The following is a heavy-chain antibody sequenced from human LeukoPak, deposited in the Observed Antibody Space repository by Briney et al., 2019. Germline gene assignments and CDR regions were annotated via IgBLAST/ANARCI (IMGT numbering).Heavy chain of an antibody. J-gene: IGHJ4*02. D-gene: IGHD3-10*01. CDR1: GGTFSSYA. Sequence: SVKVSCKASGGTFSSYAISWVRQAPGQGLEWMGGIIPIFGTANYAQKFQGRVTITADESTSTAYVELSSLRSEDTAVYYCARGYGSGSYYSYFDYWGQGTLVTVSS. CDR2: IIPIFGTA. CDR3: ARGYGSGSYYSYFDY. V-gene: IGHV1-69*01.